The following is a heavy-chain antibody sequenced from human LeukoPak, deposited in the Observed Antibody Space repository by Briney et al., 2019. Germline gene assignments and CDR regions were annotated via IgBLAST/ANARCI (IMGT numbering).Heavy chain of an antibody. J-gene: IGHJ4*02. Sequence: GASVKVSCKASGYTFTSYDINWVRQATGQGLEWMGWMNPNSGNTGYAQKFQGRVTMTRNTSISTAYMEPSSLRSEDTAVYYCARGGAYCGGDCYDDYWGQGTLVTVSS. CDR3: ARGGAYCGGDCYDDY. CDR1: GYTFTSYD. CDR2: MNPNSGNT. D-gene: IGHD2-21*02. V-gene: IGHV1-8*01.